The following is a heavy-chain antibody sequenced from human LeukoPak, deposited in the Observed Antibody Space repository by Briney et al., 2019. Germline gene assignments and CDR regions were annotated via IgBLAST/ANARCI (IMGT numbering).Heavy chain of an antibody. V-gene: IGHV4-39*07. CDR3: ARDGAALTAAGTLYFDY. D-gene: IGHD6-13*01. Sequence: SETLSLTCTVSGGSISSNDYYWDWIRQPPGKGLEWIGSIYYRGNTYYNPSLKSRVTISMDPSKNQFSLNLSSVTAADTAIYYCARDGAALTAAGTLYFDYWGQGTLVTVSS. CDR1: GGSISSNDYY. J-gene: IGHJ4*02. CDR2: IYYRGNT.